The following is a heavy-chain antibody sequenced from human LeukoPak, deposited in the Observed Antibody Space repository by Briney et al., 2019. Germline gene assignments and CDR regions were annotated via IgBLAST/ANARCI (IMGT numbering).Heavy chain of an antibody. D-gene: IGHD3-10*01. CDR2: IIPIFGTA. CDR1: GGTFSSYA. V-gene: IGHV1-69*01. J-gene: IGHJ3*02. CDR3: ARDRGYYGPGSSDAFDI. Sequence: SVKVSCKASGGTFSSYAISWVRQAPGQGLEWMGGIIPIFGTANYAQKFQGRVTITADESTSTAYMELSSLRSEDTAVYYCARDRGYYGPGSSDAFDIWGQGTMVTVSS.